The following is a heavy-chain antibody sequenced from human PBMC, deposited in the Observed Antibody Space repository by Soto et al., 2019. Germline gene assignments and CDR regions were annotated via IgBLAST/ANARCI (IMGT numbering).Heavy chain of an antibody. Sequence: QVQLVQSGAEVKKPGASVKVSCKASGYTFTSYGISWVRQAPRQGLEWMGWISAYSGNTNYAQKLQGRVTMTTDTSTSTAYMELRSLRSDDTAVYYCAREGGFYDYVCGSYRRFDYWGQGTLVTVSS. CDR2: ISAYSGNT. D-gene: IGHD3-16*02. V-gene: IGHV1-18*01. CDR3: AREGGFYDYVCGSYRRFDY. J-gene: IGHJ4*02. CDR1: GYTFTSYG.